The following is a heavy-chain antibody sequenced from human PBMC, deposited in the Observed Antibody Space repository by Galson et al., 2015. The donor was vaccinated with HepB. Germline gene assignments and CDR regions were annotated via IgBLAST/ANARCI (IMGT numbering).Heavy chain of an antibody. Sequence: SLRLSCAASGFTFSSSGMHWVRQAPGKGLEWVAVISYDGSNKYTADSAKGRFTISRDNSKNTLYLQMNSLRAEDTAVYYCATPPNYYDSSGYPYYFDYWGQGTLVTVSS. J-gene: IGHJ4*02. V-gene: IGHV3-30*03. CDR1: GFTFSSSG. D-gene: IGHD3-22*01. CDR3: ATPPNYYDSSGYPYYFDY. CDR2: ISYDGSNK.